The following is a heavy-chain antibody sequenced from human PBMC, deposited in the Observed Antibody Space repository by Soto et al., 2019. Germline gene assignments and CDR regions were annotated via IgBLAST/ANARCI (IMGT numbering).Heavy chain of an antibody. V-gene: IGHV4-59*01. CDR2: VYNSGST. Sequence: QVQLQESGPGLVKPSETLSLTCTVSGGSITSYNWNWLRQPPGKALEWIGYVYNSGSTNYNPSLKSRVTMSVDTSKNQFSLKVNSVTAADTAVYYCARRAVVAVTGSLDNWLDPWGQGILVTVSS. J-gene: IGHJ5*02. D-gene: IGHD2-21*01. CDR1: GGSITSYN. CDR3: ARRAVVAVTGSLDNWLDP.